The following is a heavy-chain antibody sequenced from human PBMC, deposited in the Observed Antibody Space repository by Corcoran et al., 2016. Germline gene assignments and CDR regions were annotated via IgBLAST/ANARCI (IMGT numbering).Heavy chain of an antibody. CDR3: AGASTAVAPYYFDH. CDR1: GGSVSSGGHY. D-gene: IGHD4-17*01. V-gene: IGHV4-31*03. J-gene: IGHJ4*02. CDR2: MYYRGST. Sequence: QVQLQESGPGLVKPSQTLSLTCIVSGGSVSSGGHYWSWIRQYPGKGLEWIAYMYYRGSTYYNPSLKSRVPISVGTSTNQFSLKLNSVTAADTVVYYWAGASTAVAPYYFDHWGQGTLVTVSS.